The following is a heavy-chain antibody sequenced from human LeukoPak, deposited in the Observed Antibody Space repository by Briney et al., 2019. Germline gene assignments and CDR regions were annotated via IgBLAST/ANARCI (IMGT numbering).Heavy chain of an antibody. CDR1: GYTFTSYA. V-gene: IGHV1-3*01. D-gene: IGHD2-2*01. CDR3: ARSSSRYCVSTSCYYY. CDR2: INAGNGNT. J-gene: IGHJ4*02. Sequence: ASVKVSCKASGYTFTSYAMHWVRQAPGQRLEWMGWINAGNGNTKYSQKFQGRVTMTRDTSLNTAYMELSSLTSEDTAVYYCARSSSRYCVSTSCYYYWGQGTLVTVSS.